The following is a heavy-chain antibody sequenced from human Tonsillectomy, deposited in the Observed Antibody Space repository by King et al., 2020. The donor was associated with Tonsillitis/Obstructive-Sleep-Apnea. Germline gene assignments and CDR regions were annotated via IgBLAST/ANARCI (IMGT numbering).Heavy chain of an antibody. Sequence: VQLQQWGAGLLKPSETLSRTCAVYGGSFSGYYWSWIRQPPGKGLEWIVEIKHSGSTNYNPSLKSLVTISVDTSKNQFSLRLRAVTAADTAVYYCARVVPAALGVYCYYMDVWGKGTTVTVSS. V-gene: IGHV4-34*01. CDR2: IKHSGST. CDR3: ARVVPAALGVYCYYMDV. J-gene: IGHJ6*03. D-gene: IGHD2-2*01. CDR1: GGSFSGYY.